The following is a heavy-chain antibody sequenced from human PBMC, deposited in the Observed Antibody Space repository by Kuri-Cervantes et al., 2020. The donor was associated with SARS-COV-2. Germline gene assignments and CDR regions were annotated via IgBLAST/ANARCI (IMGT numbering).Heavy chain of an antibody. CDR2: IYYSGST. D-gene: IGHD3-10*01. CDR3: ALGSGSTSYYFYYYMDI. J-gene: IGHJ6*03. CDR1: GGSISSHY. Sequence: ESLKISCTVSGGSISSHYWSWIRQPPGKGLEWIGYIYYSGSTNYNPSLKSRVTISVDTSKNQFSLKLSSVTAADPAVYYCALGSGSTSYYFYYYMDIWGQGRTVTVSS. V-gene: IGHV4-59*11.